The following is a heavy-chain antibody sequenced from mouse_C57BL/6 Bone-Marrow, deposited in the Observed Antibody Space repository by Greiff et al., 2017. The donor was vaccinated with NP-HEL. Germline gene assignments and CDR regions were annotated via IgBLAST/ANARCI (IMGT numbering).Heavy chain of an antibody. J-gene: IGHJ4*01. Sequence: EVQLVESGGDLVKPGGSLKLSCAASGFTFSSYGMSWVRQTPDKRLEWVATISSGGSYTYYPDSVKGRFTISRDNAKNTLYLQMSSLKSEDTAMYYCARQKLPFYAMDYWGQGTSVTVSS. CDR3: ARQKLPFYAMDY. D-gene: IGHD2-12*01. V-gene: IGHV5-6*01. CDR1: GFTFSSYG. CDR2: ISSGGSYT.